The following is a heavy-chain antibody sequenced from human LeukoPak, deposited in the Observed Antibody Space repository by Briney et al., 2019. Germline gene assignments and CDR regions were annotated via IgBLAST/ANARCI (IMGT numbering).Heavy chain of an antibody. CDR1: GFTFSSYS. V-gene: IGHV3-48*04. D-gene: IGHD1-14*01. CDR2: ISSSSSTI. Sequence: GGSLRLSCAASGFTFSSYSMNWVRQAPGKGLEWVSYISSSSSTIYYADSVKGRFTISRDNAKNSLYLQMNSLRAEDTAVYYCAFDRASSPATRPIYYYYYYMDVWGQGTTVTVSS. CDR3: AFDRASSPATRPIYYYYYYMDV. J-gene: IGHJ6*03.